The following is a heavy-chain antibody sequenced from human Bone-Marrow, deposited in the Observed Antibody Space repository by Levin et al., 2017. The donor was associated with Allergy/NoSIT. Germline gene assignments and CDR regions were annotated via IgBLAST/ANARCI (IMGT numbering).Heavy chain of an antibody. CDR3: TRTISATPGIA. D-gene: IGHD3-9*01. CDR2: IKQDGSEK. CDR1: GFTFSSYW. J-gene: IGHJ5*02. Sequence: LSLTCAASGFTFSSYWMSWVRQAPGKGLEWVANIKQDGSEKYYLDSVKGLFTISRDNAKNSVCLQMTNLRADDTAVYYCTRTISATPGIAWGQGTLVTVSS. V-gene: IGHV3-7*01.